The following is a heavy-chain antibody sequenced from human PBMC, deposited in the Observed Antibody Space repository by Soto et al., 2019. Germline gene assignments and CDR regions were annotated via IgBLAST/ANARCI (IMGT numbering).Heavy chain of an antibody. D-gene: IGHD3-3*01. CDR3: ARTLLNYDFWSGPATY. Sequence: GGSLRLSCAASQFTFSSYAMHWVRQAPGEGLEWVALISYDGSSKYYADSVKGRFTISRDNSKNTLYLQMNSLRVEDTAVYYCARTLLNYDFWSGPATYWGQGTLVTVSS. CDR2: ISYDGSSK. V-gene: IGHV3-30-3*01. CDR1: QFTFSSYA. J-gene: IGHJ4*02.